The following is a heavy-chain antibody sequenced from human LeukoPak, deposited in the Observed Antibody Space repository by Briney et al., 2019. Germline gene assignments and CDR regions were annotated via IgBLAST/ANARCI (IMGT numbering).Heavy chain of an antibody. CDR3: ARDNHRYYYDSSGYHFDY. Sequence: GGSLRLSCAASGFTFSSYSMNWVRQAPGKGLEWVSSISSSSSYIYYADSVKGRFTISRDNAKNSLYLQMNSLRAEDTAVYYCARDNHRYYYDSSGYHFDYWGQGTLVTVYS. V-gene: IGHV3-21*01. J-gene: IGHJ4*02. CDR1: GFTFSSYS. D-gene: IGHD3-22*01. CDR2: ISSSSSYI.